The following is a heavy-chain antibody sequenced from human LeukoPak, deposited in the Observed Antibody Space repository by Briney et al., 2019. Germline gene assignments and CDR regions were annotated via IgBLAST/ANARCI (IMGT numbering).Heavy chain of an antibody. V-gene: IGHV4-39*07. Sequence: SETLSLTFTVSGGSLSSSSYYWGWIRQPPGKGPEWVGGIYYSGSTYYNPSLKSRVTISVDTSKNQFSLKLSSVTAADTAVYYCARVYCSSTSCYQAYYYMDVWGKGTTVTVSS. CDR2: IYYSGST. J-gene: IGHJ6*03. CDR1: GGSLSSSSYY. D-gene: IGHD2-2*01. CDR3: ARVYCSSTSCYQAYYYMDV.